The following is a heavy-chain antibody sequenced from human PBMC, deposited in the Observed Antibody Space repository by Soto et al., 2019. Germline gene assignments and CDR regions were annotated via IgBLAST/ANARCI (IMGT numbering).Heavy chain of an antibody. CDR1: GGTFSSYT. Sequence: QVQLVQSGAEVKKPGSSVKVSCKASGGTFSSYTISWVRQAPGQGLEWMGRIIPILGIANYAQKFQGRVTITADKSTSTGYTELSSRGSEDTAVYYCATRPHVGASPGGDAVDIWGQGTMVTVSS. CDR2: IIPILGIA. CDR3: ATRPHVGASPGGDAVDI. V-gene: IGHV1-69*02. J-gene: IGHJ3*02. D-gene: IGHD2-15*01.